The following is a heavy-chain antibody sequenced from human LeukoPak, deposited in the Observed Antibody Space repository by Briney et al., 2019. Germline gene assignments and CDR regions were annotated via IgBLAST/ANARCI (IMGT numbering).Heavy chain of an antibody. CDR3: ARDWYHSDSGDYYYFFDY. D-gene: IGHD3-22*01. Sequence: SETLSLTCAVYGGSFSGYYWSWIRQPPGKGLEWIGEINHSGSTNYNPSLKSRVTISVDTSKNQFSLKLSSVTAADTAVYYCARDWYHSDSGDYYYFFDYWGQGILVTVSS. CDR1: GGSFSGYY. V-gene: IGHV4-34*01. CDR2: INHSGST. J-gene: IGHJ4*02.